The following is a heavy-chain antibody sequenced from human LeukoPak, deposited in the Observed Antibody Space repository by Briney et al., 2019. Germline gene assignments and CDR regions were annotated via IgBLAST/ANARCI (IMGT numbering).Heavy chain of an antibody. CDR3: ATDRGWRTSGYYLYYFES. D-gene: IGHD3-3*01. Sequence: GGSLRLSCAASGFILSGYFMSWVRQAPGKGLEWVASIKHDGSEEYYVDSVRGRFTISRDNTKSSLYLQMSSLRAEDTAVYYCATDRGWRTSGYYLYYFESWGQGTLVTVSS. V-gene: IGHV3-7*01. J-gene: IGHJ4*02. CDR2: IKHDGSEE. CDR1: GFILSGYF.